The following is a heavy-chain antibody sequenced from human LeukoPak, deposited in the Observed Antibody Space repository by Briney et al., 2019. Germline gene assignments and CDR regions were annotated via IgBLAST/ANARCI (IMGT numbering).Heavy chain of an antibody. D-gene: IGHD7-27*01. J-gene: IGHJ4*02. CDR1: GYTFTTHD. V-gene: IGHV1-8*01. Sequence: ASVKVSCKASGYTFTTHDINWVRQATGQGLEWLGWMSPNSGDTGYAQKFQGRVTMTSDSSISTAYMELSSLRSEDTAIYYCVRTPPNWGFDYWAGNPGHRLL. CDR2: MSPNSGDT. CDR3: VRTPPNWGFDY.